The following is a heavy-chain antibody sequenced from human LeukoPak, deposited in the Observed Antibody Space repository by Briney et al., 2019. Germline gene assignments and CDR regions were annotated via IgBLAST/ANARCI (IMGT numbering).Heavy chain of an antibody. V-gene: IGHV3-23*01. CDR3: ANEVRPNDY. CDR1: GFSFSSHA. CDR2: IDISGGSA. Sequence: GGSLRLSCAASGFSFSSHAMCWVRQAPGKGLEWVSSIDISGGSAYYADSVQGRFTISRDNSKNTLYLQMNSLRAEDTALYYCANEVRPNDYWGQGTLVTVSS. D-gene: IGHD1-1*01. J-gene: IGHJ4*02.